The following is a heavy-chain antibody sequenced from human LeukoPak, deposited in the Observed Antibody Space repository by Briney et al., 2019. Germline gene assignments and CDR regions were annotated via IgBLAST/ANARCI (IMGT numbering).Heavy chain of an antibody. J-gene: IGHJ5*02. CDR2: IKQDGSEK. V-gene: IGHV3-7*01. CDR3: ARAPGTGYCSGGSCYSWWFDP. D-gene: IGHD2-15*01. Sequence: GRSLRLSCAASGFTFSSYWMSWVRQAPGKGLEWVANIKQDGSEKYYVDSVKGRSTISRDNAKNSLYLQMNSLRAEDTAVYYCARAPGTGYCSGGSCYSWWFDPWGQGTLVTVSS. CDR1: GFTFSSYW.